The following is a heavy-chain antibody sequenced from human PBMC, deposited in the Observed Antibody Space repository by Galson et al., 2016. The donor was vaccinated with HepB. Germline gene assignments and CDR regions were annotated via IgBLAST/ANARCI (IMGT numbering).Heavy chain of an antibody. CDR1: GITFSTYV. CDR2: ISYDGNNK. J-gene: IGHJ4*02. Sequence: SLRLSCAASGITFSTYVLHWVRQAPGKGLEWLAVISYDGNNKYYADSVKGRFTISRDNSKNTLYLQMNSLRAEDTAVYYCATSYGDNYYRYFDYWGQGTLVTVSS. CDR3: ATSYGDNYYRYFDY. D-gene: IGHD4-17*01. V-gene: IGHV3-30-3*01.